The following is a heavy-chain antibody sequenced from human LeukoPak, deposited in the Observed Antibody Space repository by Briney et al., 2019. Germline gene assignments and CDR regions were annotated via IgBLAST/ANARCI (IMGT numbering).Heavy chain of an antibody. J-gene: IGHJ4*02. CDR2: ISYDGSNK. CDR1: GFXFSSYA. Sequence: GRSLRLSCAASGFXFSSYAIHWVRQAPGKGREWVAVISYDGSNKYYADSVKGRFTISRDNSKNTLYLQMNSLRAEDTAVYYCARGLFGELLFPPCDYWGQGTLVTVSS. V-gene: IGHV3-30-3*01. CDR3: ARGLFGELLFPPCDY. D-gene: IGHD3-10*02.